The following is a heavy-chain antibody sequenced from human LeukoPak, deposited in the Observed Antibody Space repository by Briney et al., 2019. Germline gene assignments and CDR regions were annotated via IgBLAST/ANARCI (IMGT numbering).Heavy chain of an antibody. V-gene: IGHV1-24*01. CDR1: GYTLTELS. CDR2: FDPEDGET. J-gene: IGHJ4*02. Sequence: ASVKVSCKVSGYTLTELSMHWVRQAPGKGLEWMGGFDPEDGETIYAQKFQGRVTMTEDTSTDTAYMELSSLRSEDTAVYYCATRRPTYYDFWSGYYRLYYFDYWGQGTLVTVSS. D-gene: IGHD3-3*01. CDR3: ATRRPTYYDFWSGYYRLYYFDY.